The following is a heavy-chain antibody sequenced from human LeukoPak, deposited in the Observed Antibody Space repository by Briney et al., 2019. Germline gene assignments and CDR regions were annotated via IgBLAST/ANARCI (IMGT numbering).Heavy chain of an antibody. CDR2: IYTSGST. V-gene: IGHV4-61*02. J-gene: IGHJ5*02. D-gene: IGHD2-8*01. Sequence: SETLSLTCTVSGGSISSGTYYWNWIRQPAGKGLVWIGRIYTSGSTNYNPSLKSRVTISVDTSKNQFSLKLSSVTAADTAVYYCARDNEIARLTYFLRFFDPWGQGTLVTVSS. CDR3: ARDNEIARLTYFLRFFDP. CDR1: GGSISSGTYY.